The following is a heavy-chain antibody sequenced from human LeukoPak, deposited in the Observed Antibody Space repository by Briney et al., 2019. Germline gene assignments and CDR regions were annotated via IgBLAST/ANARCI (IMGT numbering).Heavy chain of an antibody. CDR1: GFTFSSYG. Sequence: PGGSLRLSCAASGFTFSSYGMHWVRQAPGKGLEWVAVIWYDGSNKYYADSVKGRFTISRDNSKNTLYLQMNSLRAEDTAVYYCARGGGGTGTTWGGYYYYYMDVWGKGTTVTVSS. CDR3: ARGGGGTGTTWGGYYYYYMDV. CDR2: IWYDGSNK. D-gene: IGHD1-7*01. V-gene: IGHV3-33*01. J-gene: IGHJ6*03.